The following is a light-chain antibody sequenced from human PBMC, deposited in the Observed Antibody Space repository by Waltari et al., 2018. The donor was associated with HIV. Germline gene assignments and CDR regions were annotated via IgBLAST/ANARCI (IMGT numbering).Light chain of an antibody. J-gene: IGKJ1*01. CDR3: QQRTNWPPWT. CDR2: DAS. V-gene: IGKV3-11*01. Sequence: EIVLTQSPATLSLSPGERATLSCRASQSVSDYLAWYQQKPGQSPRLLIYDASNRATGIPARFSGSGSETDFTLTISSLEPEDCAVYYCQQRTNWPPWTFGQGTKVEVK. CDR1: QSVSDY.